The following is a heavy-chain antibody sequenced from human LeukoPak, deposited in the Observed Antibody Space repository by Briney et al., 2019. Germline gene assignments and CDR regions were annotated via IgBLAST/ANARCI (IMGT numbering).Heavy chain of an antibody. Sequence: GGSLRLSCTASGFIFKDYGMHWVRQAPGKGLEWVAVIAYDGTRQFYADSVKGRFTISRGNSNNTMYLETNNLRPEDTAVYYCAKREAVTVTAEWDYLDYWGQGTLVTVSS. CDR2: IAYDGTRQ. J-gene: IGHJ4*02. V-gene: IGHV3-30*18. D-gene: IGHD6-19*01. CDR3: AKREAVTVTAEWDYLDY. CDR1: GFIFKDYG.